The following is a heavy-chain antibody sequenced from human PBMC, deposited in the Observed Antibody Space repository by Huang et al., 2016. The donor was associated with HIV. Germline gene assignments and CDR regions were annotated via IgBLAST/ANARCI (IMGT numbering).Heavy chain of an antibody. CDR2: IYYRGST. CDR3: ARHMDCSSSSCLAGGHERGPFDM. Sequence: QLQLQESGPGLVKPSETLSLTCSVSGGSISSSSYYWGWIRQPPGKGLEWIGSIYYRGSTFYNPSLTSRVTISVDTSKNQFSLRLSSVTAADTSVYYCARHMDCSSSSCLAGGHERGPFDMWGQGTMVTVSS. D-gene: IGHD2-2*01. J-gene: IGHJ3*02. CDR1: GGSISSSSYY. V-gene: IGHV4-39*01.